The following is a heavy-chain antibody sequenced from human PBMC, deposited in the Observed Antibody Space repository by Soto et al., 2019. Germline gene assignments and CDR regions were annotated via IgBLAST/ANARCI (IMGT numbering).Heavy chain of an antibody. D-gene: IGHD3-10*01. J-gene: IGHJ6*02. CDR1: GGTFSSYA. CDR3: ARELLTMVRGVITPYYYGMDV. CDR2: IIPIFGTA. Sequence: ASVKVSCKASGGTFSSYAISWVRQAPGQGLEWMGGIIPIFGTANYAQKFQGRVTITADESTSTAYMELSSLRSEDTAVYYCARELLTMVRGVITPYYYGMDVWGQGTTVTSP. V-gene: IGHV1-69*13.